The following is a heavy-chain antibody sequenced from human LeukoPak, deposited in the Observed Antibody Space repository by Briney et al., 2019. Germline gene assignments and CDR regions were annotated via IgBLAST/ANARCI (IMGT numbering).Heavy chain of an antibody. CDR1: GFTFSTYN. J-gene: IGHJ4*02. D-gene: IGHD5-12*01. CDR3: ARDGRGYSGYLPAVYFDY. CDR2: ISSGGSYI. Sequence: GGSRRLSCAASGFTFSTYNMNWVRQAPGKGLEWVSSISSGGSYIYYADSVKGRFTISRDNVKNSLYLQMNSLRAEDTAVYYCARDGRGYSGYLPAVYFDYWGQGTLVTVSS. V-gene: IGHV3-21*01.